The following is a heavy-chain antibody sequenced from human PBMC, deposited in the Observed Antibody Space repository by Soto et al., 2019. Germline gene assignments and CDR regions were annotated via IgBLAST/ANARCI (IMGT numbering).Heavy chain of an antibody. Sequence: GGSLRLSCAASGFTFRSYTMTWVRQAPGKGLEYVSAISGNGGNTYYADSVEGRFTISRDNSKNTLYLQMSSLRAEDTAVYYCVKDSKAAAGMYFDYWGQGTLVTVSS. J-gene: IGHJ4*02. CDR3: VKDSKAAAGMYFDY. CDR2: ISGNGGNT. CDR1: GFTFRSYT. V-gene: IGHV3-64D*08. D-gene: IGHD6-13*01.